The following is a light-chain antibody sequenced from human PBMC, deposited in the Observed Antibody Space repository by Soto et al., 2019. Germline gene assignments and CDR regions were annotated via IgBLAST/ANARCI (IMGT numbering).Light chain of an antibody. CDR3: QPYVAVVT. Sequence: EIVLTQSPGTLSLSPGERATLSCRASQSLTNNYFAWYQQKPGRALRLLIDGASTRATGIPDRFSGSGSGTDFTLIIIRLEAEVVVMYYCQPYVAVVTFGQAAKLEI. CDR2: GAS. J-gene: IGKJ1*01. V-gene: IGKV3-20*01. CDR1: QSLTNNY.